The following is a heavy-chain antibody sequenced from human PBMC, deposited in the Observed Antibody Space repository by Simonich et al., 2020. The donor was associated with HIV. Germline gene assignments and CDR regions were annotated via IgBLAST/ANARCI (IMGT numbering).Heavy chain of an antibody. V-gene: IGHV4-34*01. CDR2: VNHSGST. CDR1: GWSLSIYR. Sequence: QVQLQQWGAGLFQPSETLSLTCAVYGWSLSIYRWSWIRQPPGKGLEWIGEVNHSGSTSYNPALKSGVTRSVDTSNNQFAQKLSSGTAADTAVYYCASQTCSVISCSEGYNWVDPWGQGTLVTVSS. CDR3: ASQTCSVISCSEGYNWVDP. J-gene: IGHJ5*02. D-gene: IGHD2-2*01.